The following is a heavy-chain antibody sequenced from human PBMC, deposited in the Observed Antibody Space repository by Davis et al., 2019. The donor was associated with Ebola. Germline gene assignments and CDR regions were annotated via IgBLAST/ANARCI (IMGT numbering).Heavy chain of an antibody. CDR1: GSSISSSSYY. CDR2: IYYSGST. J-gene: IGHJ4*02. Sequence: SETLSLTCTVSGSSISSSSYYWGWIRQPPGKGLEWIGSIYYSGSTYYNPSLKSRVTISLDTSKNQFSLKLRSVTAADTAVYYCARDLIRTPFDYWGQGTLVTVPS. D-gene: IGHD2-8*01. CDR3: ARDLIRTPFDY. V-gene: IGHV4-39*07.